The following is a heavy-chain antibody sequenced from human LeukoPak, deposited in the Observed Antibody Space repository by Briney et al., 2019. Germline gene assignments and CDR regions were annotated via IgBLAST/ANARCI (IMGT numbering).Heavy chain of an antibody. CDR2: ISTYSGNT. D-gene: IGHD5-12*01. V-gene: IGHV1-18*01. CDR3: ARDRWPYHDLVPTISDY. CDR1: GYTFTNYG. Sequence: ASVKVSCKASGYTFTNYGVSWVRQAPGQGLEWMGWISTYSGNTNYAQKLQGRVTMTTDTSTSTAYMELRSLRSDDTALYYCARDRWPYHDLVPTISDYWGQGTLVTVSS. J-gene: IGHJ4*02.